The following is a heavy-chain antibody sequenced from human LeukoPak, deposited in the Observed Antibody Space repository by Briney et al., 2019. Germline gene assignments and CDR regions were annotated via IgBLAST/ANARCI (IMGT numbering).Heavy chain of an antibody. D-gene: IGHD3-3*01. CDR1: GFTFSSYA. CDR3: AKDRSSRYDFWSGSFSHYYYYYMDV. CDR2: ISGGSA. V-gene: IGHV3-23*01. J-gene: IGHJ6*03. Sequence: QPGGSLRLXCAASGFTFSSYAMSWVRQAPGKGLEWVSAISGGSADYADSVKGRFSISIDNSKNTLYLQMNSLRAEDTAVYYCAKDRSSRYDFWSGSFSHYYYYYMDVWGKGTTVTVSS.